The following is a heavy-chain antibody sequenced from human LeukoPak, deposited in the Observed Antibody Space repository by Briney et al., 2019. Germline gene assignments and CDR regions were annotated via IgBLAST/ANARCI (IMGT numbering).Heavy chain of an antibody. J-gene: IGHJ4*02. CDR3: ARGTLYDSSGQTFDY. CDR2: IYYSGST. V-gene: IGHV4-59*11. Sequence: SETLSLTCTVSGDSIRSHFYNWVRQPPGKGLEWIGYIYYSGSTNYNPSLKSRVTISVDTSKNQFSLKLSSVTAADTAVYYCARGTLYDSSGQTFDYWGQGTLITVSS. CDR1: GDSIRSHF. D-gene: IGHD3-22*01.